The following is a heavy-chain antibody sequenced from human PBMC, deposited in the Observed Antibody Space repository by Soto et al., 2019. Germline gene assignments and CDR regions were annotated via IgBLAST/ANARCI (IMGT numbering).Heavy chain of an antibody. CDR2: ISDSGGLT. CDR3: ARRAFGSSRSFDI. CDR1: GFAFSSHP. J-gene: IGHJ3*02. Sequence: SLRLSCAASGFAFSSHPMSWVRQAPERGLEWVSGISDSGGLTYNADSVKGRFTISRDNSKNTLYLQMNSLRAEDTALYYCARRAFGSSRSFDIWGQGTMVTVSS. D-gene: IGHD6-6*01. V-gene: IGHV3-23*01.